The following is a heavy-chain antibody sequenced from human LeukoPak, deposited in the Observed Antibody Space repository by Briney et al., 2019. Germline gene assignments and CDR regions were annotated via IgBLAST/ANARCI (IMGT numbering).Heavy chain of an antibody. CDR2: IYHSGRT. CDR3: ASTTAIYYYYMDV. CDR1: GYSISSGYY. Sequence: SETLSLTCTVSGYSISSGYYWGWIRQPPGKGLEWIGSIYHSGRTFYNPSLKSRVTISVDTSKNQFSLKLNSVTAADTAVYYCASTTAIYYYYMDVWGKGTTVTVSS. V-gene: IGHV4-38-2*02. J-gene: IGHJ6*03. D-gene: IGHD1-1*01.